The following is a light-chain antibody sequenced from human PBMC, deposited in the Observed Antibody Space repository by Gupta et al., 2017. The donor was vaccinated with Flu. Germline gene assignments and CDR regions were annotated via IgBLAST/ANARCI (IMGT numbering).Light chain of an antibody. CDR2: AAS. CDR1: QSMSSSY. V-gene: IGKV3-20*01. CDR3: QQYGSSPVT. J-gene: IGKJ4*01. Sequence: EIVLTQSPGTLSLSPGERATLSCRVTQSMSSSYLGWYQQRPGQAPRLLIYAASTRAAGIPDRFSGAGSGTDFTLIIDKLEPEVSAIYYCQQYGSSPVTFGGGTKVEIK.